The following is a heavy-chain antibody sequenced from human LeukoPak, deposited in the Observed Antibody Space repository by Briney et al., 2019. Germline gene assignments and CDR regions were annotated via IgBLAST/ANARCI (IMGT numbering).Heavy chain of an antibody. CDR1: GFTFSSYN. Sequence: PGGSLRLSCAASGFTFSSYNMNWVRQAPGKGLEWVSSISSSSSYIHNADSVRGRFTISRGNAKNSLYLQMNSLRAEDTAVYYCARLLETSSSWPFDYWGQGTLVTVSS. CDR3: ARLLETSSSWPFDY. J-gene: IGHJ4*02. D-gene: IGHD6-13*01. CDR2: ISSSSSYI. V-gene: IGHV3-21*01.